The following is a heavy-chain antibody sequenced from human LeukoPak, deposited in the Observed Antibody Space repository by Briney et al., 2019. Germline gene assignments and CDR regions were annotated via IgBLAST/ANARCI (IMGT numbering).Heavy chain of an antibody. CDR3: ARGRRQLERQMYWFDP. CDR2: IRAYNGNT. Sequence: ASVKVSCKACGYTFTSYCMSWVRQAPGQGLEWMGWIRAYNGNTNYAQKLQGRVTMTTDTSTSTAYMELRSLRSDDTAVYYCARGRRQLERQMYWFDPWGQGTLVTVSS. V-gene: IGHV1-18*01. CDR1: GYTFTSYC. D-gene: IGHD1-1*01. J-gene: IGHJ5*02.